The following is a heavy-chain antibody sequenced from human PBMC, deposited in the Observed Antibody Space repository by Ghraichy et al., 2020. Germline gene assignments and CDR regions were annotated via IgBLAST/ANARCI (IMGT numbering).Heavy chain of an antibody. Sequence: GGSLRLSCAASGFPFSRYWMGWVRQAPGKGLEWVANIKQDGSADYVDSVRGRFTISRDNAGSSLTLKMNSLRAEDTAVYYCARDTYYAADHWGQGTLVTVSS. CDR2: IKQDGSA. V-gene: IGHV3-7*01. CDR1: GFPFSRYW. CDR3: ARDTYYAADH. D-gene: IGHD2/OR15-2a*01. J-gene: IGHJ4*02.